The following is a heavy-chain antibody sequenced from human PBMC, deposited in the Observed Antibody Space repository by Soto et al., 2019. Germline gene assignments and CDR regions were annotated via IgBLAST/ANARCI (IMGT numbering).Heavy chain of an antibody. D-gene: IGHD6-19*01. J-gene: IGHJ4*02. CDR2: ISASGDNA. V-gene: IGHV3-23*01. CDR3: AKFFVAGTRGYFDS. CDR1: GVIFRSYA. Sequence: PGGSLGVSCPASGVIFRSYAMSWVRQAPGKGLEWVSAISASGDNAYYADSVKGRFTISRDRSKSLYLQMKSLRAEDTAIYYCAKFFVAGTRGYFDSWGQGTLVPVSS.